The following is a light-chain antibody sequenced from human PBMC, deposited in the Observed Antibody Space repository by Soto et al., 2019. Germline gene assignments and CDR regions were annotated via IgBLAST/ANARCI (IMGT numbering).Light chain of an antibody. J-gene: IGKJ4*01. CDR2: GAS. CDR3: QQYGSPALS. V-gene: IGKV3-20*01. CDR1: QSINSNN. Sequence: EIVLTQSPGTLSLSPGERATLSCRAAQSINSNNLAWYQQRPGQGPRLLIYGASTRATGIPDRFSGSGSGTDFTLTITRVEPEDFAMYDCQQYGSPALSFGGGTKVEI.